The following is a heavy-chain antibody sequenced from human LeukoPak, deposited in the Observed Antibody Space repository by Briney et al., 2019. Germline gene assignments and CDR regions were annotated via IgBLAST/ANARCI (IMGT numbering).Heavy chain of an antibody. CDR2: ISDSGGRT. CDR1: GITLSNYV. J-gene: IGHJ4*02. Sequence: PGGSLRLSCAVSGITLSNYVMSWVRQAPGKGLEWVAGISDSGGRTNYADSVKGRFTISRDNPKNTLYLQMNSLRAEDTAVYYCARGKYSFDYWGQGTLVTVSS. V-gene: IGHV3-23*01. CDR3: ARGKYSFDY.